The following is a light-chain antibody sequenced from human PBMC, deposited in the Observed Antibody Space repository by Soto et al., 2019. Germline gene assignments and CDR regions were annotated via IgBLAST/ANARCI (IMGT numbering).Light chain of an antibody. CDR2: GAS. V-gene: IGKV3-20*01. CDR3: QQYGSSPRT. Sequence: EIVLTQSPVTLSLSPGERAALSCRASQSVTSSYLAWYQQKPGQAPRLLIYGASSRPTGIPDRFSGSGSGTDFTLTISRLEPQDFAVYYCQQYGSSPRTFGQGTKVESK. CDR1: QSVTSSY. J-gene: IGKJ1*01.